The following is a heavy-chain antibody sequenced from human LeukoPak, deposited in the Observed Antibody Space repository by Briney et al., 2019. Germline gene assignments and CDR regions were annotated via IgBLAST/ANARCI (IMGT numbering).Heavy chain of an antibody. J-gene: IGHJ4*02. V-gene: IGHV4-34*01. CDR3: ARGYNIVVVQYFDY. CDR1: GFTFSSYG. Sequence: GSLRLSCAASGFTFSSYGMSWVRQAPGKGLEWIGEINHSGSTNYNPSLKSRVTISVDTSKNQFSLKLSSVTAADTAVYYCARGYNIVVVQYFDYWGQGTLVTVSS. CDR2: INHSGST. D-gene: IGHD2-15*01.